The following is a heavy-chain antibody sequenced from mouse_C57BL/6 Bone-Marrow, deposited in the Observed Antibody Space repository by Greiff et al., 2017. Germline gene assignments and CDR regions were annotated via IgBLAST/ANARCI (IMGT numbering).Heavy chain of an antibody. D-gene: IGHD1-1*01. CDR2: LYYSGTI. CDR1: GISITTGNYR. J-gene: IGHJ1*03. V-gene: IGHV3-5*01. Sequence: EVKLMESGPGLVKPSQTVFLTCTVTGISITTGNYRWSWIRQFPGNKLEWIGYLYYSGTITYNPSLPSRTTITSDNPRNQFFLEMNASTAEDTARYYCARVHYYGTDWYFDVWGTGTTVTVSS. CDR3: ARVHYYGTDWYFDV.